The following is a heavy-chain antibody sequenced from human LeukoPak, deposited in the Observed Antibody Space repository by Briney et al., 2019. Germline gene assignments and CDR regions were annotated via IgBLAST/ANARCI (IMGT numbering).Heavy chain of an antibody. CDR1: GGTFSSYA. J-gene: IGHJ3*02. Sequence: SVKVSCKASGGTFSSYAISWVRQAPGQGLEWMGRIIPIFGTANYAQKLQGRVTITTDESTSTAYMELSSLRSEDTAVYYCARFRGLEPYYYDSSGYGDAFDIWGQGTMVTVSS. CDR3: ARFRGLEPYYYDSSGYGDAFDI. CDR2: IIPIFGTA. D-gene: IGHD3-22*01. V-gene: IGHV1-69*05.